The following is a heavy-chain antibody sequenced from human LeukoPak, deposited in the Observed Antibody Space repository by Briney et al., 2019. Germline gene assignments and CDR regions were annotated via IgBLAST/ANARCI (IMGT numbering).Heavy chain of an antibody. CDR1: GFTFSSYA. V-gene: IGHV3-23*01. J-gene: IGHJ6*02. CDR3: ARDGYCSGGSCYNYYYYGMDV. Sequence: PGGSLRLSCAASGFTFSSYAMSWVRQAPGKGLEWVSAISGSGGSTYYADSVKGRFTISRDNSKNTLYLQMNSLRAEDTAVYYCARDGYCSGGSCYNYYYYGMDVWGQGTTVTVSS. CDR2: ISGSGGST. D-gene: IGHD2-15*01.